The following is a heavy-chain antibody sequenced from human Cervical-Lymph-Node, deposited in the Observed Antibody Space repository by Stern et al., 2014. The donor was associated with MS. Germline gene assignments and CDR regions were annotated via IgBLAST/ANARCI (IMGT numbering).Heavy chain of an antibody. V-gene: IGHV4-39*01. CDR3: ASGRPGYSSN. CDR1: GGSISSSSYY. Sequence: QLQLQESGPGLVKPSETLSLTCTVSGGSISSSSYYWGWIRQPPGKGLEWIGSIYYSGSTYYNPSLKSRVTIPEDPPKNQFSLKLSSVTAADTAVYYCASGRPGYSSNWGQGTLVTVSS. D-gene: IGHD6-13*01. CDR2: IYYSGST. J-gene: IGHJ4*02.